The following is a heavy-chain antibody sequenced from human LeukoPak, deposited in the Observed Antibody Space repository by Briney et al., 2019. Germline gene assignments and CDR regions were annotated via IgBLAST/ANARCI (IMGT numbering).Heavy chain of an antibody. J-gene: IGHJ4*02. CDR2: IYYRGTT. D-gene: IGHD1-1*01. Sequence: PSETLSLTCTVSGGSISSYYWSWIRQPPGKGLEWIGYIYYRGTTNYNPSLKSRVTISVDTSKNQFSLKLSSVTAADTAVYFCARYWSRFDYWGQGTLVTVSS. CDR1: GGSISSYY. CDR3: ARYWSRFDY. V-gene: IGHV4-59*08.